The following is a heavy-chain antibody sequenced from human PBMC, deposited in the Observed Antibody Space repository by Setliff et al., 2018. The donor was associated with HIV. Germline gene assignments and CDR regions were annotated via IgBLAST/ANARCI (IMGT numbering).Heavy chain of an antibody. CDR3: ARDSGTTGWCVDV. V-gene: IGHV4-61*02. CDR2: IYTSGST. D-gene: IGHD3-10*01. J-gene: IGHJ6*02. Sequence: PSETLSLTCTVSGGSISSGSYYWSWIRQPAGKGLEWIGRIYTSGSTNYNPSLKSRVTISVDTSKNQFSLKLSSMTAADTAVYYCARDSGTTGWCVDVWGQGTTVTVSS. CDR1: GGSISSGSYY.